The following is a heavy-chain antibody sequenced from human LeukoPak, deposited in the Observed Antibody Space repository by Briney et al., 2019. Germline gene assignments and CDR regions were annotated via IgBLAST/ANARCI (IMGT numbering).Heavy chain of an antibody. CDR1: GFTFSSYC. CDR3: ARAPSEIGGYYPEYFRH. J-gene: IGHJ1*01. CDR2: IKSDGST. Sequence: GGSLRLSCAASGFTFSSYCRHWVRQAPGKGLVWVARIKSDGSTNYADSVKGRFTISRDNAKNTVSLQMNSLRAEDTGVYYCARAPSEIGGYYPEYFRHWGQGTLVTVSS. D-gene: IGHD3-22*01. V-gene: IGHV3-74*01.